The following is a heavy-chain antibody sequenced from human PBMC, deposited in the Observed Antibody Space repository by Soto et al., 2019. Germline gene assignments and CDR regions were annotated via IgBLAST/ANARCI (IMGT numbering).Heavy chain of an antibody. J-gene: IGHJ4*02. V-gene: IGHV4-34*01. CDR3: ARALGGSGSYYLYYFDD. CDR2: INHSGST. CDR1: GGSFSGYY. D-gene: IGHD3-10*01. Sequence: ETLSLTCAVYGGSFSGYYWSWIRQPPGKGLEWIGEINHSGSTNYNPSLKSRVTISVDTSKNQFSLKLSSVTAADTAVYYCARALGGSGSYYLYYFDDWGQGTLVTVSS.